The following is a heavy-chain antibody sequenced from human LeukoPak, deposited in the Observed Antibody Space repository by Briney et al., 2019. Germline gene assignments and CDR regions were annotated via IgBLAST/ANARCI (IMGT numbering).Heavy chain of an antibody. D-gene: IGHD6-19*01. Sequence: GASVKVSCKASGYTFTGYYMHWVRQAPGQGLEWMGWINPNSGGTNYAQKFQGRVTMTRDTSTSTAYMELSRLRSDDTAVYYCARDSDRGSGWYVVYYYMDVWGKGTTVTVSS. CDR2: INPNSGGT. CDR3: ARDSDRGSGWYVVYYYMDV. CDR1: GYTFTGYY. V-gene: IGHV1-2*02. J-gene: IGHJ6*03.